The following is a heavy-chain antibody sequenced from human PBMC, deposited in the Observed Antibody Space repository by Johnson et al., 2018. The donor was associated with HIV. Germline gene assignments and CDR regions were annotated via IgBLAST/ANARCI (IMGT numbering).Heavy chain of an antibody. CDR2: IGFDGTNK. Sequence: QVQLVESGGGVVRPGGSLRLSCAASGFTFDDYGMSWVRQAPGKGLQWVAFIGFDGTNKYYADSLKGRFTISRDNSKNTLYLQMNSLRPEDTAWYFCARDSGAPGNDAFDIWGQGTMVTISS. J-gene: IGHJ3*02. CDR3: ARDSGAPGNDAFDI. D-gene: IGHD1-26*01. CDR1: GFTFDDYG. V-gene: IGHV3-30*02.